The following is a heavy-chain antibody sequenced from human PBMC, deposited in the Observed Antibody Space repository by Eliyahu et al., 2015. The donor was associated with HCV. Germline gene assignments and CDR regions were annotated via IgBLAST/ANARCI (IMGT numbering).Heavy chain of an antibody. J-gene: IGHJ4*02. CDR3: ARDGSYYDSSGYYYLY. V-gene: IGHV1-69*01. CDR1: GGXFSXSA. Sequence: QVQLVQSGAXVKKPGSSVKVSCKASGGXFSXSAXXWVRQAPGQGLEWLGGIIPIFGTANYAQKFQGRVTITADESTSTAYMELSSLRSEDTAVYYCARDGSYYDSSGYYYLYWGQGTLVTVSS. D-gene: IGHD3-22*01. CDR2: IIPIFGTA.